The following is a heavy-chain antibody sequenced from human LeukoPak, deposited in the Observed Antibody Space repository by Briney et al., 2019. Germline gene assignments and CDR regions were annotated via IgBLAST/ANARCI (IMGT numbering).Heavy chain of an antibody. CDR2: INHSGST. J-gene: IGHJ5*02. Sequence: SETLSLTCAVYGGSFSGYYWSWIRQPPGKGLEWIGEINHSGSTNYNPSLKGRVTISVDTSKNQFSLKLSSVTAADTAVYYCASSYSSSRWFDPWGQGTLVTVSS. V-gene: IGHV4-34*01. D-gene: IGHD6-6*01. CDR3: ASSYSSSRWFDP. CDR1: GGSFSGYY.